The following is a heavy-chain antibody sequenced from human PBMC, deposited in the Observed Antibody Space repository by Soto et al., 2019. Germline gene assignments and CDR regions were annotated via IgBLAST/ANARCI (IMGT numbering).Heavy chain of an antibody. D-gene: IGHD3-3*01. Sequence: GSLRLSCAASGFTFDDYAMHWVRQAPGKGLEWVSGISWNSGSTYYADPVKGRFTISRDNSKNTPYLQMNSLRAEDTAVYYCAKDLSLLLFLEWLPTTPYYYYYYMDVWGKGTTVTVSS. CDR3: AKDLSLLLFLEWLPTTPYYYYYYMDV. CDR1: GFTFDDYA. V-gene: IGHV3-23*01. CDR2: ISWNSGST. J-gene: IGHJ6*03.